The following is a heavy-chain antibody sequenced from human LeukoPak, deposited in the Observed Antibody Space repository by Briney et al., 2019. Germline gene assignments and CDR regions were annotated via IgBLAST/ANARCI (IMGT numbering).Heavy chain of an antibody. CDR1: GFTFSSYG. V-gene: IGHV3-23*01. J-gene: IGHJ6*02. Sequence: GGSLRLSCAASGFTFSSYGMSWVRQAPGKGLEWVSGISGSGGSTYYADSVKGRFTISRDNSKNTLYLQMNSLRAEDTAVYYCAKAVSCSSTSCYRSYGMDVWGQGTTVTVSS. CDR2: ISGSGGST. CDR3: AKAVSCSSTSCYRSYGMDV. D-gene: IGHD2-2*02.